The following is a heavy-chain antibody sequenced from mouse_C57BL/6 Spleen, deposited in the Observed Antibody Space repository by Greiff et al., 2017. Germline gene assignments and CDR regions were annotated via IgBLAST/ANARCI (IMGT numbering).Heavy chain of an antibody. Sequence: VQLQQSGPELVKPGASVKIPCKASGYTFTDYNMDWVKQSHGKSLELIGDINPNNGGTIYNQKFKGKATLTVDKSSSTAYMELRSLTSEDTAVYYCARRGIYYGSSYWYFDDWGKGTTVTVSS. CDR3: ARRGIYYGSSYWYFDD. CDR1: GYTFTDYN. D-gene: IGHD1-1*01. J-gene: IGHJ1*03. V-gene: IGHV1-18*01. CDR2: INPNNGGT.